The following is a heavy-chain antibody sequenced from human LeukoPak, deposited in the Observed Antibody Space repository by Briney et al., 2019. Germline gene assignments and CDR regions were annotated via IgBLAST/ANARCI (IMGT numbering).Heavy chain of an antibody. CDR3: ARDHSSSLYRFDP. J-gene: IGHJ5*02. CDR1: GYTFTGYY. CDR2: INPNSGGT. Sequence: GASVKVSCKASGYTFTGYYMHWVRQAPGQGLEWMGWINPNSGGTNYAQKFQGRVTMTRDTSISTAYMELSRLRSDDTAVYYCARDHSSSLYRFDPWGQGTLVTVSS. V-gene: IGHV1-2*02. D-gene: IGHD6-13*01.